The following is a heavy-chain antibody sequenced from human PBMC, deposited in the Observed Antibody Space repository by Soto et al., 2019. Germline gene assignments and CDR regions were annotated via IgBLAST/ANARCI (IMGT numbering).Heavy chain of an antibody. CDR3: ARPFGDYGDYAWSLRY. V-gene: IGHV1-18*01. Sequence: QVQLVQSGAEVKKPGASVKVSCKASGYTFSGYAMGWVRQAPGQGLEWMGWISAYNGNTDYAQKFQGRVTMTTDTSTSTAYMELRILTSDDTAVYYCARPFGDYGDYAWSLRYWGQGTLVNVSS. CDR2: ISAYNGNT. J-gene: IGHJ4*02. D-gene: IGHD4-17*01. CDR1: GYTFSGYA.